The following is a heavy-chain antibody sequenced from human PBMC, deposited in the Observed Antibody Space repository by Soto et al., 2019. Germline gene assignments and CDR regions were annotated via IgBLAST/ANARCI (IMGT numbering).Heavy chain of an antibody. CDR1: DGFTSTVPYS. V-gene: IGHV4-34*01. J-gene: IGHJ2*01. CDR3: ARSGYSGCDRNLFGLDWYFDL. CDR2: MSHSGRT. D-gene: IGHD5-12*01. Sequence: WETLSPPCPVYDGFTSTVPYSGSWIRQPPGKGLEWIGEMSHSGRTHFNPSLKSRVTIAVDTSKNQFSLKLSSVTAADTAVYYCARSGYSGCDRNLFGLDWYFDLWGRGTLVTVSS.